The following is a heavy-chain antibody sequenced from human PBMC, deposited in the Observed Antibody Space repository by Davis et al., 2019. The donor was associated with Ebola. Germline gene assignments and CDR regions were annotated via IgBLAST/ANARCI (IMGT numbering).Heavy chain of an antibody. V-gene: IGHV1-8*02. J-gene: IGHJ6*02. CDR3: ARGVDWNYGYYYGMDV. CDR1: GYTFTSYG. CDR2: LNPNSGNT. D-gene: IGHD1-7*01. Sequence: AASVKVSCKASGYTFTSYGISWVRQAPGQGLEWMGWLNPNSGNTDSTHKFQGRLTMTKNISIGTAYMELSTLTSEDTAVYYCARGVDWNYGYYYGMDVWGQGTTVTVSS.